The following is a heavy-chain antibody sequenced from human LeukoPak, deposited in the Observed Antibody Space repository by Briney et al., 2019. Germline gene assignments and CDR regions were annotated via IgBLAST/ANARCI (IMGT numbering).Heavy chain of an antibody. CDR1: GGSISSYY. D-gene: IGHD5-24*01. V-gene: IGHV4-59*01. CDR3: ARVVYMGYNFRGAMDV. Sequence: PSETLSLTCTISGGSISSYYWSWIRQPPGKGLEWIGYIYYTGSTNHNPSLKSRVTISVDTSKNQFSLKLSSVTAADTAVYYCARVVYMGYNFRGAMDVWGKGTTVTVSS. J-gene: IGHJ6*03. CDR2: IYYTGST.